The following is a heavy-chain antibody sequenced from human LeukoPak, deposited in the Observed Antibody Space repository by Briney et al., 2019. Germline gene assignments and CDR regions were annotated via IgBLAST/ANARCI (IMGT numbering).Heavy chain of an antibody. V-gene: IGHV3-7*01. CDR3: ARERDGRFFDY. D-gene: IGHD5-24*01. J-gene: IGHJ4*02. Sequence: GGSLRLSCAVSGLIFRSYLMSWVRQAPGKGLEWVANINQEGSEKYFEDSVKGRFTISRDNAKNSLHLQMNTLRAEDTAVYYCARERDGRFFDYWGQGTLVTVSS. CDR2: INQEGSEK. CDR1: GLIFRSYL.